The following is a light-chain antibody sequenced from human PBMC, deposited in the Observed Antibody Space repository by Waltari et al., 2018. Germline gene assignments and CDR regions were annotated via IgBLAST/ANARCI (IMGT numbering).Light chain of an antibody. CDR1: SSNTGAGYD. CDR3: QSYDSSLSGWV. Sequence: QSVLTPPPSVSGAPGQRVTISCPGSSSNTGAGYDLHWYQQLPGTAPKLLIHGNSNRPSGVPDRFSGSKSGTSASLAITGLQAEDEADYYCQSYDSSLSGWVFGGGTKLTIL. CDR2: GNS. V-gene: IGLV1-40*01. J-gene: IGLJ3*02.